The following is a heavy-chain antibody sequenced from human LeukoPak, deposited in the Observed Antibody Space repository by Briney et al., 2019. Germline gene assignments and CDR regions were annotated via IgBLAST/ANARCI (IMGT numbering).Heavy chain of an antibody. D-gene: IGHD3-10*01. Sequence: GASVKVSCKVSGYTLTELSMHWVRQAPGKGLEWMGGFDPEDGETIYAQKFQGRVTMTEDTSTDTAYMELSSLRSEDTAVYYCAWYYYGSGSSGPWGQGTLVTVSS. V-gene: IGHV1-24*01. CDR2: FDPEDGET. J-gene: IGHJ5*02. CDR3: AWYYYGSGSSGP. CDR1: GYTLTELS.